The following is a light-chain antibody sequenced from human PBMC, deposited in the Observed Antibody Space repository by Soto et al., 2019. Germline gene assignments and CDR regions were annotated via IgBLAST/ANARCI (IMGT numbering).Light chain of an antibody. CDR3: MSYTTSSTWV. J-gene: IGLJ3*02. V-gene: IGLV2-11*01. Sequence: QSALTQPRSVSGSPGQSVTISCTGTSGDVGAYNYVSWYQQHPGKAPKLMIYDVIKRPSGVPDRFSGSKSGNTASLTISGLQAQDEADYHCMSYTTSSTWVFGGGTKVTVL. CDR2: DVI. CDR1: SGDVGAYNY.